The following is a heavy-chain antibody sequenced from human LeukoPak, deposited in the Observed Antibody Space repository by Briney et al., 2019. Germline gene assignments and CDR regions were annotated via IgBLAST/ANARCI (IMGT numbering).Heavy chain of an antibody. CDR1: GFTFSSYS. Sequence: GGSLRLSCAASGFTFSSYSMNWVRQAPGKGLEWVSSISSSSSYIYYAGSVKGRFTISRDNAKNSLYLQMNSLRAEDTAVYYCARVRDFWSGQNPFGYWGQGTMVTVSS. CDR3: ARVRDFWSGQNPFGY. D-gene: IGHD3-3*01. J-gene: IGHJ4*02. V-gene: IGHV3-21*01. CDR2: ISSSSSYI.